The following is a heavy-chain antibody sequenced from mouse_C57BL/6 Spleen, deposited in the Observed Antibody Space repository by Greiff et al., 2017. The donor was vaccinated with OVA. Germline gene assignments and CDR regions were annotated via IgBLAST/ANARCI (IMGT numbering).Heavy chain of an antibody. D-gene: IGHD2-1*01. CDR2: ISSGGSYT. Sequence: EVKLVESGGDLVKPGGSLKLSCAASGFTFSSYGMSWVRQPPDKRLEWVATISSGGSYTYYPDSVKGRFTISRDNAKSTRYLQMRSLKSKDAAIDSCSRHGCNYLGYYFDYWGQGTTLTVSS. V-gene: IGHV5-6*02. J-gene: IGHJ2*01. CDR1: GFTFSSYG. CDR3: SRHGCNYLGYYFDY.